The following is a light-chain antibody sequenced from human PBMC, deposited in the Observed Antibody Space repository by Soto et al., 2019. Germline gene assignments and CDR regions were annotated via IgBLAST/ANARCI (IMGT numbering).Light chain of an antibody. CDR3: QQYNSEPWT. CDR2: DAS. Sequence: DIQMTQSPSTLSTSVGDTVTITCRASQSISNRLAWYQQKPGKAPKYLIYDASSLQSGAPSRFSGSGSGTEFARSISSLQPDDLATYYCQQYNSEPWTCGQGTKVEI. J-gene: IGKJ1*01. CDR1: QSISNR. V-gene: IGKV1-5*01.